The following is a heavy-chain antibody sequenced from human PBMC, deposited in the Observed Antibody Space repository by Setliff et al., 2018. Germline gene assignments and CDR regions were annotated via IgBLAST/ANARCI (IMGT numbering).Heavy chain of an antibody. J-gene: IGHJ4*02. Sequence: ASVKVSCKASGGSFSTYAISWVRQAPGQGLEWMGRIIPIFGTANYAQKLQGRVTMTTDTSTSTAYMELRSLRSDDTAVYYCARMAGWESAPRFITIFGVVDYWGQGTLVTVSS. CDR2: IIPIFGTA. V-gene: IGHV1-69*05. CDR3: ARMAGWESAPRFITIFGVVDY. D-gene: IGHD3-3*01. CDR1: GGSFSTYA.